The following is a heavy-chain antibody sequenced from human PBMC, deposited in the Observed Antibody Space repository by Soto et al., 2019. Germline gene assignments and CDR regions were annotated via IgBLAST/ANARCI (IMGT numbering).Heavy chain of an antibody. CDR3: TRGGFMHAFDM. CDR2: VNNDGRNT. Sequence: EVQVVESGGGLVQPGGSLRLSCTTSGFTFSNYWMHWVRQAPGKGLVWVSRVNNDGRNTIYTDSVKGRFTISRDNAKITVYLEMNSLRADDTALYFCTRGGFMHAFDMWGQGTRVTVSS. CDR1: GFTFSNYW. J-gene: IGHJ3*02. D-gene: IGHD3-16*01. V-gene: IGHV3-74*01.